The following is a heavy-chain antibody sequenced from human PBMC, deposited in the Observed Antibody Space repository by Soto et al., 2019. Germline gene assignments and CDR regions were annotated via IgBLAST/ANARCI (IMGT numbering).Heavy chain of an antibody. J-gene: IGHJ6*03. CDR3: ARGARGYYYMDV. CDR2: LKGDASST. Sequence: EVQVEESGGGLVQPGGSLRLSCAAYGFTFSEYWMHWVRQAPGKGLVWVSRLKGDASSTNYADSVKGRFTISRDNAKNTAYLEINSLRAEDTAVYYCARGARGYYYMDVWGKGTTVTVSS. D-gene: IGHD3-3*01. V-gene: IGHV3-74*01. CDR1: GFTFSEYW.